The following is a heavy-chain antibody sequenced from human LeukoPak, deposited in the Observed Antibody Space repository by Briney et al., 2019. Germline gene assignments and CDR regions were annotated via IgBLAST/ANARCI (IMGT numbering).Heavy chain of an antibody. CDR1: GFTFSNAW. CDR2: IKSKTDGGTT. Sequence: TGGSLRLSCAASGFTFSNAWMSWVRQAPGKGLEWVGRIKSKTDGGTTDYAAPVKGRFTISRDDSKNTLYLQMNSLKTEDTAVYYCTTDQLVPYSSSWYGGGFDYWGQGTLVTVSS. D-gene: IGHD6-13*01. CDR3: TTDQLVPYSSSWYGGGFDY. J-gene: IGHJ4*02. V-gene: IGHV3-15*01.